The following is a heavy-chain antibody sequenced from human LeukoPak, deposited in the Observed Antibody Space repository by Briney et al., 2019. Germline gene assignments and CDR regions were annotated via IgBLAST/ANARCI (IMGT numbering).Heavy chain of an antibody. D-gene: IGHD2/OR15-2a*01. Sequence: SGVSLRLSCAASGFTFSSYSVNWVPQAPGKGREWVSSFSSSSTYIYYADSVKGRFTISRDNAKNTLYLQMNSLRAEDTARYYCAKYLSAKGPPYALDVWGQGTTVTVSS. CDR1: GFTFSSYS. J-gene: IGHJ6*02. V-gene: IGHV3-21*04. CDR2: FSSSSTYI. CDR3: AKYLSAKGPPYALDV.